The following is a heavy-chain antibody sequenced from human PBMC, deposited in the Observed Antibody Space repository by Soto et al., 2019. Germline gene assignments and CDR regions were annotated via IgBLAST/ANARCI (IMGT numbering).Heavy chain of an antibody. J-gene: IGHJ6*02. V-gene: IGHV4-34*01. Sequence: SETLSLTCAVYGGSFSGYYWSWIRQPPGKGLEWIGEINHSGSTNYNPSLKSRVTISVDTSKNQFSLKLSSVTAADTAVYYCARVVVPAANIDHYYYYYGMDVWGQGTTVTVSS. D-gene: IGHD2-2*01. CDR2: INHSGST. CDR1: GGSFSGYY. CDR3: ARVVVPAANIDHYYYYYGMDV.